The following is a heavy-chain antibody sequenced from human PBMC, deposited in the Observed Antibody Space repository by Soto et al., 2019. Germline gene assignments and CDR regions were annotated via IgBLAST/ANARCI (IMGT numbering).Heavy chain of an antibody. J-gene: IGHJ6*02. V-gene: IGHV6-1*01. D-gene: IGHD2-2*01. CDR2: TYYKSKWYN. CDR3: ARQTSGLDV. CDR1: GDTVSSNSAA. Sequence: QVQLQQSGPGLVKPSQTLSLTCAISGDTVSSNSAAWGWIRQSPSRGLEWLGRTYYKSKWYNDYDVSVKSLITPTPDTSKNQFSPQLDSVTAEDTAVYYCARQTSGLDVWGQGTTVTVSS.